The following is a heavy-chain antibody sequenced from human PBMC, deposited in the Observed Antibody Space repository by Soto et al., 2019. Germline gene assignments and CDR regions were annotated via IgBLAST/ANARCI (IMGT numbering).Heavy chain of an antibody. J-gene: IGHJ6*02. V-gene: IGHV3-66*01. Sequence: EVQLVESGGGLVQPGGSLRLSCAASGFTVSSNYMSWVRQAPGKGLEWVSVIYSGGSTYYADSVKGRFTISRDNSKNTLYLQMNSLRAEDTAVYYCAREWEVQWYYGMDVWGQGTTVTVSS. CDR2: IYSGGST. CDR1: GFTVSSNY. D-gene: IGHD1-26*01. CDR3: AREWEVQWYYGMDV.